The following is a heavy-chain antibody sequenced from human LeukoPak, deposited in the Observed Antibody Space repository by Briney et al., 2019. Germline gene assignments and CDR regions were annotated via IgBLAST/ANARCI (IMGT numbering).Heavy chain of an antibody. D-gene: IGHD6-13*01. CDR1: GFTFSSHG. Sequence: GGSLRLSCAASGFTFSSHGMHRVRQAPGKGLEWVAVIWYDGSNKYYADSVKGRFTISRDNSKNTLYLQMNSLRAEDTAVYYCAGGDRIAAAGKGVDYWGQGTLVTVSS. CDR3: AGGDRIAAAGKGVDY. J-gene: IGHJ4*02. V-gene: IGHV3-33*01. CDR2: IWYDGSNK.